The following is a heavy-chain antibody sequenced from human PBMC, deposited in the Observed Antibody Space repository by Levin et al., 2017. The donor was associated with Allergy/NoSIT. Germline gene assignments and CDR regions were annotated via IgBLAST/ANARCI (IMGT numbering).Heavy chain of an antibody. CDR2: IGIGGTP. J-gene: IGHJ4*02. Sequence: GGSLRLSCAASGFTFSSYAMSWVRQAPGKGLEWVSSIGIGGTPYYADSVKGRFTISRDKSRNTLSLQMNSLRAEDTAVYYCAKRGKTATGKAVYYFDYWGRGTLVTVSS. D-gene: IGHD6-13*01. CDR3: AKRGKTATGKAVYYFDY. V-gene: IGHV3-23*01. CDR1: GFTFSSYA.